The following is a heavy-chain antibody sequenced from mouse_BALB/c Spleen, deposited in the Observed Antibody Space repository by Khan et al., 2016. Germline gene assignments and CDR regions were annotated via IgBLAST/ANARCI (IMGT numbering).Heavy chain of an antibody. J-gene: IGHJ4*01. CDR3: ARIALYYGYDAMDY. D-gene: IGHD1-1*02. V-gene: IGHV8-11*01. CDR1: GFSLSTYGIG. CDR2: IWWNDNK. Sequence: QVTLKESGPGILQPSQTLSLTCSFSGFSLSTYGIGVGWIRQPSGKGLEWLAHIWWNDNKYYNTALKSRLTISKDTSNNQVFLKIASVDTADTATYYCARIALYYGYDAMDYWGQGTSVTVSS.